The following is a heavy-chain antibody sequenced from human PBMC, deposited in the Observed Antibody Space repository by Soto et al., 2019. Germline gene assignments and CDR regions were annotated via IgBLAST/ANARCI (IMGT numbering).Heavy chain of an antibody. D-gene: IGHD3-10*01. Sequence: SETLSLTCSVSGGSISSYSWSWIRQPPGKGLEWIDYVYDTGSTDYNPSLKSRVTISLDTSKNHFSLRLSSVTTADTALYYCSTGRVLYGSEHWGQRTLVSVS. CDR2: VYDTGST. CDR1: GGSISSYS. J-gene: IGHJ1*01. CDR3: STGRVLYGSEH. V-gene: IGHV4-59*01.